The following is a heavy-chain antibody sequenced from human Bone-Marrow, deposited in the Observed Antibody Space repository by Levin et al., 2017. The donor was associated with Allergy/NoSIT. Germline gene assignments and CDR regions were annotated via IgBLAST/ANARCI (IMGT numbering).Heavy chain of an antibody. V-gene: IGHV4-39*01. CDR2: IYHSGST. D-gene: IGHD7-27*01. J-gene: IGHJ4*02. CDR3: ARISSLGY. Sequence: ESLKISCTVSGGSLISDNNYWGWIRQPPGKGLEWIGSIYHSGSTYYNTSLKSRVIISVDTSRNQFSLRLNSVTAADTAVYFCARISSLGYWGQGTLVTVSS. CDR1: GGSLISDNNY.